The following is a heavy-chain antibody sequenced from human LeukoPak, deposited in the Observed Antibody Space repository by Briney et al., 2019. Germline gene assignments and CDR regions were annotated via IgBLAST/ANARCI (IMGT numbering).Heavy chain of an antibody. Sequence: PGGSLRLSCAASGFTFSSYSMNWVRQAPGKGLEWVSSISSSSSYIYYADSVKGRFTISRDNAKNSLYLQMNSLRAEDTAVYYCARDRDPYYYYMDVWGKGTTVTISS. D-gene: IGHD3-10*01. J-gene: IGHJ6*03. CDR3: ARDRDPYYYYMDV. CDR2: ISSSSSYI. V-gene: IGHV3-21*01. CDR1: GFTFSSYS.